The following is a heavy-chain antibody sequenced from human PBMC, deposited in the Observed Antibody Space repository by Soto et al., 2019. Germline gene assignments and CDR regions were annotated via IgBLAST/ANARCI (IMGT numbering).Heavy chain of an antibody. J-gene: IGHJ5*02. Sequence: QVQLQESGPGLVKPSETLSLTCTVSGGSISSYYWSWIRQPPGKGLEWIGYVYYSGSTNYNPSLESHVTISVDTSKNSFSLTLSSVTAADTAVYYCARGVVVPAAMLAPRGQGTLVTVSA. CDR2: VYYSGST. CDR3: ARGVVVPAAMLAP. V-gene: IGHV4-59*01. D-gene: IGHD2-2*01. CDR1: GGSISSYY.